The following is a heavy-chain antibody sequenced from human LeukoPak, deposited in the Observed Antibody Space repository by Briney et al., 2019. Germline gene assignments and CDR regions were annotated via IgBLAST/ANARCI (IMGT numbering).Heavy chain of an antibody. V-gene: IGHV1-8*03. J-gene: IGHJ3*02. CDR2: MNPNSGNT. CDR1: GYTFTSYD. CDR3: ARDEQLDDAFDT. Sequence: ASVKVSCKASGYTFTSYDINWVRQATGQGLEWMGWMNPNSGNTGYAQKFQGRVTITRNTSISTAYMELSSLRSEDTAVYYCARDEQLDDAFDTWGQGTMVTVSS. D-gene: IGHD1-1*01.